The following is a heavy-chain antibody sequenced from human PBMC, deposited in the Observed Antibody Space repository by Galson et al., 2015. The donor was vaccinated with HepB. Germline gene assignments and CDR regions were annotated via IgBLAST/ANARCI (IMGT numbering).Heavy chain of an antibody. V-gene: IGHV3-23*01. D-gene: IGHD1-26*01. CDR3: AKVRVGAISGVYYYYGMDV. CDR1: GFTFSSYA. J-gene: IGHJ6*04. Sequence: SLRLSCAASGFTFSSYAMSWVRQAPGKGLEWVSAISGSGGSTYYADSVKGRFTISRDNSKNTLYLQMNSLRAEDTAVYYCAKVRVGAISGVYYYYGMDVWGKGTTVTVSS. CDR2: ISGSGGST.